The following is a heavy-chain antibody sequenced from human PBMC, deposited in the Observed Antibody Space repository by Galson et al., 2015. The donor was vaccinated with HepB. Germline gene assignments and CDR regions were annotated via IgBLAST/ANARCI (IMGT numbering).Heavy chain of an antibody. V-gene: IGHV1-24*01. CDR3: ARGSSTVTTEDRVGYYYYGMDV. J-gene: IGHJ6*02. CDR1: GYTLTELS. CDR2: FDPEDGET. Sequence: SVKVSCKVSGYTLTELSMHWVRQAPGKGLEWMGGFDPEDGETIYAQKFQGRVTMTEDTSTDTAYMELSSLRSEDTAVYYCARGSSTVTTEDRVGYYYYGMDVWGQGTTVTVSS. D-gene: IGHD4-17*01.